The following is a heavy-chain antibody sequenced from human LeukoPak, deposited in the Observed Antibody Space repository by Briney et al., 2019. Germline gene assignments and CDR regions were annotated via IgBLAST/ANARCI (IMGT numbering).Heavy chain of an antibody. D-gene: IGHD1-26*01. Sequence: PSETLSLTCTVSGGSISSYYWSWIRQPPGKGLEWIGYIYYSGSTNYNPSLESRVTISVDTSKNQFSLKLSSVTAADTAVYYCARGSYYSHYYYYYGMDVWGQGTTVTVSS. J-gene: IGHJ6*02. CDR2: IYYSGST. CDR3: ARGSYYSHYYYYYGMDV. CDR1: GGSISSYY. V-gene: IGHV4-59*01.